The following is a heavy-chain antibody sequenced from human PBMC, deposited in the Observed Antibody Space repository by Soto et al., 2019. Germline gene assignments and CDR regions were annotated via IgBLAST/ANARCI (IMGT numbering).Heavy chain of an antibody. CDR2: IYPGDSDT. V-gene: IGHV5-51*01. J-gene: IGHJ5*02. CDR1: GYSFTSYW. Sequence: PGESLKISCKGSGYSFTSYWIGWVRQMPGKGLEWMGIIYPGDSDTRYSPSFQGRVTISADKSISTAYLQWSSLKASDTAMYYCARGPGGTIFGVVSKGHWFDPWGQGTLVTVSS. D-gene: IGHD3-3*01. CDR3: ARGPGGTIFGVVSKGHWFDP.